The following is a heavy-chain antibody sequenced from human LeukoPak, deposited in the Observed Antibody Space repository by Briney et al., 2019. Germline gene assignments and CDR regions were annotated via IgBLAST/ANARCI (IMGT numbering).Heavy chain of an antibody. D-gene: IGHD6-13*01. V-gene: IGHV3-43*01. CDR2: ISWDGGST. CDR3: AKAESSSRSYYYGMDV. CDR1: GFTFDDYI. J-gene: IGHJ6*02. Sequence: GGSLRLSCAASGFTFDDYIMHWVRQVPGKGLEWVSLISWDGGSTYYADSVKGRFTISGDNSKNSLYLQMNSLRTEDTALYYCAKAESSSRSYYYGMDVWGQGTTVTVSS.